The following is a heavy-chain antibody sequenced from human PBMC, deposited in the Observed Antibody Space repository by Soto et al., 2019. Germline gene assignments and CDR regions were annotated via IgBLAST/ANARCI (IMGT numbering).Heavy chain of an antibody. J-gene: IGHJ6*02. CDR3: ARDQGKKYSSSQRGYTYYYYYGMDV. V-gene: IGHV1-2*04. CDR1: GYTFTGYY. CDR2: INPNSGGT. Sequence: ASVKVSCKASGYTFTGYYMHWVRQAPGQGLEWMGWINPNSGGTNYAQKFQGWVTMTRDTSISTAYMELSRLRSDDTAVYYCARDQGKKYSSSQRGYTYYYYYGMDVRGQGTTVTSP. D-gene: IGHD6-6*01.